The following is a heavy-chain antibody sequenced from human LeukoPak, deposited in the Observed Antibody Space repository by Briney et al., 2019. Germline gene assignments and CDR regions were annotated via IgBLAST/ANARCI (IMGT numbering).Heavy chain of an antibody. CDR1: GYTFTSYD. CDR2: MNPNSGNT. CDR3: ARVWAPSYTSSWYLQTDSYGIDV. J-gene: IGHJ6*02. D-gene: IGHD6-13*01. V-gene: IGHV1-8*01. Sequence: ASVKVSCKASGYTFTSYDINWVRQATGQGLEWMGWMNPNSGNTGYAQKFQGRGTMTRNTSISTAYMELSSLRSEDTAVYYCARVWAPSYTSSWYLQTDSYGIDVWGQGTPVTVSS.